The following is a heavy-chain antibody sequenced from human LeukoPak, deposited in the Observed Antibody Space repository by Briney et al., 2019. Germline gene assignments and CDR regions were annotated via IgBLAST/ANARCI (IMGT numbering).Heavy chain of an antibody. CDR1: GFTFSSYG. V-gene: IGHV3-30*03. Sequence: GGSLRLSCAASGFTFSSYGMHWVRQAPGKGLEWVAVISYDGSNKYYADSVKGRFTISRDNSKNTLYLQMNSLRAEDTAMYYCTRDSLVVSPGYWGQGTLVTVSS. CDR2: ISYDGSNK. J-gene: IGHJ4*02. D-gene: IGHD3-22*01. CDR3: TRDSLVVSPGY.